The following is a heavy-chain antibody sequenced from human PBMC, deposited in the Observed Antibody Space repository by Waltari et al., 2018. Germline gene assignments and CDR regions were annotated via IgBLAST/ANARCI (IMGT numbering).Heavy chain of an antibody. D-gene: IGHD5-18*01. CDR1: GGTFSSYA. J-gene: IGHJ6*02. CDR2: IIPIFGTA. V-gene: IGHV1-69*01. Sequence: QVQLVQSGAEVKKPGSSVKVSCKASGGTFSSYAISWVRQAPGQGLEWMGGIIPIFGTANYAQEIQGRVTITADESRSTGDMELGSLRSENTAVYYCARVEAWIQLENGMDVWGQGTTVTVSS. CDR3: ARVEAWIQLENGMDV.